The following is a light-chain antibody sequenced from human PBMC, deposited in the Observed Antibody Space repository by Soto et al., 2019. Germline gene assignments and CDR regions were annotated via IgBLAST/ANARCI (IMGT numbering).Light chain of an antibody. CDR1: QSISSTY. CDR2: DAS. CDR3: QQYNNWPQT. V-gene: IGKV3-20*01. J-gene: IGKJ3*01. Sequence: EIVLTQSPGTLSLSPGERATLSCRASQSISSTYLTWYHQKPGQAPRLLIYDASRRASGIPDRFSGSGSGTDFTLTISRLEPEDFAAYYCQQYNNWPQTFGPGTKVDIK.